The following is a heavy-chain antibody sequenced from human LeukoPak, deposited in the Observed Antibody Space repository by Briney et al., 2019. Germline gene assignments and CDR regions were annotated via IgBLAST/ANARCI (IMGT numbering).Heavy chain of an antibody. CDR3: AKDLSVRKGSFDY. V-gene: IGHV3-30*18. CDR1: GFTFSSYA. Sequence: GRSLRLSCAASGFTFSSYAIHWVRQAPGKGLEWVAVISSDGREKYYADSVKGRFTISRDNSMNTLYVQMSSLRAEDTAVCYCAKDLSVRKGSFDYWGQGTLVTVSS. CDR2: ISSDGREK. J-gene: IGHJ4*02. D-gene: IGHD2/OR15-2a*01.